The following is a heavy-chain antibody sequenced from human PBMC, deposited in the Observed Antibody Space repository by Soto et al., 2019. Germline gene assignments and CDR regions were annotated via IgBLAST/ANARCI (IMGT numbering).Heavy chain of an antibody. CDR2: ISPYSGYT. CDR3: AREASVLIPAAQPSRFDS. CDR1: GYSFMKDG. J-gene: IGHJ4*02. V-gene: IGHV1-18*01. Sequence: ASVKVSCKGFGYSFMKDGINWVRQAPGQGLEWVGRISPYSGYTHSAQKFHGRLTLTTDTAASTAYMELRILRSADTALYYCAREASVLIPAAQPSRFDSWGQGTLVTVSS. D-gene: IGHD2-2*01.